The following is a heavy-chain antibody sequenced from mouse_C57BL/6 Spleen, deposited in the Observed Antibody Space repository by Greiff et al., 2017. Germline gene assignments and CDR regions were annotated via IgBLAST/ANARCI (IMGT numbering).Heavy chain of an antibody. CDR3: TRDYYGSEAYYFDY. V-gene: IGHV14-1*01. J-gene: IGHJ2*01. CDR2: IDPEDGDT. D-gene: IGHD1-1*01. Sequence: VHVKQSGAELVRPGASVKLSCTASGFNIKDYYMHWVKQRPEQGLEWIGRIDPEDGDTEYAPKFQGKATMTADTSSNTAYLQLSSLTSEDTAVYYCTRDYYGSEAYYFDYWGQGTTLTVSS. CDR1: GFNIKDYY.